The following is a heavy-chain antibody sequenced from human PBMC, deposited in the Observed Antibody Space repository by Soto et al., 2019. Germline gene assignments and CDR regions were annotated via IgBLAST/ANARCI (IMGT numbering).Heavy chain of an antibody. J-gene: IGHJ4*02. CDR3: ARDSIVARYYFDY. CDR2: INAYNGDT. Sequence: ASVKVSCKASGYTFTNYGITWVRQAPGQGLEWMGLINAYNGDTHYTQRLQGRVTMTTDTSTSTAYMELSRLRSEDTAVYFCARDSIVARYYFDYWGQGTPVTVSS. V-gene: IGHV1-18*01. D-gene: IGHD6-6*01. CDR1: GYTFTNYG.